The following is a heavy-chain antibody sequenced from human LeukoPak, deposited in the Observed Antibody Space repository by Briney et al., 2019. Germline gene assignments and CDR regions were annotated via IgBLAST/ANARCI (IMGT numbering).Heavy chain of an antibody. Sequence: SETLSLTCAVYGGSFSGYYWSWIRQPPGKGLDWIGEINHNGSTNYNPSLKSRVTISVDTSKNQFSLKLSSVTAADTAVYYCARGQYSSGWYQYWGQGTLVTVSS. CDR1: GGSFSGYY. V-gene: IGHV4-34*01. CDR2: INHNGST. CDR3: ARGQYSSGWYQY. D-gene: IGHD6-19*01. J-gene: IGHJ4*02.